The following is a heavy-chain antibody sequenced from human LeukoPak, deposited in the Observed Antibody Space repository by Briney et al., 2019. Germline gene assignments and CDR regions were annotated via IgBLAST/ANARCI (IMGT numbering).Heavy chain of an antibody. J-gene: IGHJ4*02. CDR1: GFTFSSYA. CDR2: ISYDGSNK. D-gene: IGHD6-13*01. CDR3: ARSLGQQLVPNFDY. V-gene: IGHV3-30*04. Sequence: PGRSLRLSCAASGFTFSSYAMHWVRQAPGKGLEWVAVISYDGSNKYYADSVKGRFTISRDNSKNTLYLQMNSLRAEDTAVYYCARSLGQQLVPNFDYWGQGTLVTVSS.